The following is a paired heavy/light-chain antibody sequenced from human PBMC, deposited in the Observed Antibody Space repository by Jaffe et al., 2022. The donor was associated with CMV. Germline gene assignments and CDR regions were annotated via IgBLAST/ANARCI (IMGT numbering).Heavy chain of an antibody. CDR1: GFTFSSYA. CDR2: ISGSDVNT. D-gene: IGHD2-8*01. V-gene: IGHV3-23*01. J-gene: IGHJ4*02. Sequence: EVQVLESGGGLVQPGGSLRLSCAASGFTFSSYAMNWVRQAPGKGLEWVSSISGSDVNTYYADSVKGRFTISRDNSKNMLFLQMNSLRAEDTAVYFCAKSRRMDVSLFDYWGQGTLVSVSS. CDR3: AKSRRMDVSLFDY.
Light chain of an antibody. V-gene: IGLV3-21*04. CDR3: QVWDASSHHWV. CDR1: NIGTKG. Sequence: YVLTQTPSVSVAPGKTARITCGGNNIGTKGVHWYQQKSGQAPVLVIFYDSDRPSGIPERFSGSNSGNTATLTISRVDAGDEADYYCQVWDASSHHWVFGGGTRLTV. J-gene: IGLJ3*02. CDR2: YDS.